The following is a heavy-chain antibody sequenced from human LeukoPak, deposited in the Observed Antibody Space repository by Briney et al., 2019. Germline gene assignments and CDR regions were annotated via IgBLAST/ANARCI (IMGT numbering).Heavy chain of an antibody. Sequence: ASVKVSCKASGYTFTSYGISWVRQAPGQGLEWMGWISAYNGNTNYAQKLQGRVTMTTDTSTSTAYMELRSLRSDDTAVYYCATGYGAGSKNYYYYYMDVWGKGTTVTVSS. CDR1: GYTFTSYG. V-gene: IGHV1-18*01. CDR3: ATGYGAGSKNYYYYYMDV. D-gene: IGHD3-10*01. CDR2: ISAYNGNT. J-gene: IGHJ6*03.